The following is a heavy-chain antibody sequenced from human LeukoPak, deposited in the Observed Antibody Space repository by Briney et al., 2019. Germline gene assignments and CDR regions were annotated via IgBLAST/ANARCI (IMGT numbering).Heavy chain of an antibody. J-gene: IGHJ6*03. D-gene: IGHD2-15*01. V-gene: IGHV1-8*01. CDR2: MNPNSGNT. CDR1: GYTFTSYD. CDR3: ARVFFWGYCSGGSCYPEPYYYYYMDV. Sequence: GASVKVSCKASGYTFTSYDINWVRQATGQGLEWMGWMNPNSGNTGYAQKFQGRVTMTRNTSISTAYMELSSLRSEDTAVYYCARVFFWGYCSGGSCYPEPYYYYYMDVWGKGTTVTISS.